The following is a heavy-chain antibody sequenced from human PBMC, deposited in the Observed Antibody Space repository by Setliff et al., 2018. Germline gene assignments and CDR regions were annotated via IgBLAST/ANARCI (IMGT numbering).Heavy chain of an antibody. CDR1: GGSFSDSH. CDR3: ARAPQYTNYWYALSWFDP. J-gene: IGHJ5*02. V-gene: IGHV4-34*01. D-gene: IGHD2-8*02. CDR2: IDQGGST. Sequence: TLSLTCAVYGGSFSDSHWSWIRQPPGKGLEWIGEIDQGGSTNYNPSLKSRVTISLDTSKNQFSLKLASMTAADTAIYYCARAPQYTNYWYALSWFDPWGQGTLVTVSS.